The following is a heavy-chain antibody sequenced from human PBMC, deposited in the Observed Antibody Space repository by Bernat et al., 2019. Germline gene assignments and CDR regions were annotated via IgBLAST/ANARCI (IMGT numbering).Heavy chain of an antibody. CDR2: ITGNGGST. V-gene: IGHV3-64*07. CDR1: GFTVSSNY. J-gene: IGHJ4*02. Sequence: EVQLVESGGGLVQPGGSLRLSCAASGFTVSSNYMSWVRQAPGKGLEYVSAITGNGGSTYHADSVKGRFTISRDNSKNTLYLQMGSLRAEDTAVYYCASSAVVAGALAHWGQGTLVTVSS. CDR3: ASSAVVAGALAH. D-gene: IGHD2-15*01.